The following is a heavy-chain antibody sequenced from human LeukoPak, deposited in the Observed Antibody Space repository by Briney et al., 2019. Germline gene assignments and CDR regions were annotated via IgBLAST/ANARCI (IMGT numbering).Heavy chain of an antibody. CDR1: GFTFISYG. V-gene: IGHV3-74*01. J-gene: IGHJ4*01. CDR2: INTDGSDI. Sequence: GGSLRLSCAASGFTFISYGMQWVRQAPGKGLVWVSRINTDGSDISYADSVKGRFTSSRDNAKNTLYLQMNSLRGEDTAVYYCARELPREVTLDYWGEGTLVTVSS. CDR3: ARELPREVTLDY. D-gene: IGHD2-21*02.